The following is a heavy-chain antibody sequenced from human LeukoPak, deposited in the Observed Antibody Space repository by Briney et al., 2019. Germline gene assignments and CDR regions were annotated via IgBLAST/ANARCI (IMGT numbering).Heavy chain of an antibody. CDR3: ARGDDSSGYHDY. CDR1: GGSISSHY. CDR2: IYYSGST. V-gene: IGHV4-59*11. Sequence: SETLSLTCTVSGGSISSHYWSWIRQPPGKGLEWIGYIYYSGSTNYNPSLKSRVTILVDMSKKKFSLKLSSVTAADTALYYCARGDDSSGYHDYWAREPWSPSPQ. D-gene: IGHD3-22*01. J-gene: IGHJ4*02.